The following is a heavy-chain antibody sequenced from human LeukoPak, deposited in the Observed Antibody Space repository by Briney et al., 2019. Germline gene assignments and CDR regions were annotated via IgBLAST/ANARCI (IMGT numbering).Heavy chain of an antibody. Sequence: GGSLRLSCAASGFTFSSYAMSWVRQAPGKGLEWVSAISGSGGSTYYADSVKGRFTISRDNSKNTLYLQMNSLRAEDTAVYYCAGSPRYYYGMDVWGQGTTVTVSS. CDR3: AGSPRYYYGMDV. CDR2: ISGSGGST. V-gene: IGHV3-23*01. CDR1: GFTFSSYA. D-gene: IGHD3-10*01. J-gene: IGHJ6*02.